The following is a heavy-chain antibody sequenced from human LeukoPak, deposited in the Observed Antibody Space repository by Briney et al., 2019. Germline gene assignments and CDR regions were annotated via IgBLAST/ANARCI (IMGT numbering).Heavy chain of an antibody. V-gene: IGHV3-48*03. J-gene: IGHJ3*02. CDR3: AREHGGLNDAFDI. D-gene: IGHD4-23*01. CDR1: GFTFSSYE. Sequence: PGGSLRLSCAASGFTFSSYEMNWVRQAPGKGLEWVSYISSRGSTIYYADSVKGRFTISRDNAKNSLYLQMNSLRAEDTAVYYCAREHGGLNDAFDIWGQGTMVTVSS. CDR2: ISSRGSTI.